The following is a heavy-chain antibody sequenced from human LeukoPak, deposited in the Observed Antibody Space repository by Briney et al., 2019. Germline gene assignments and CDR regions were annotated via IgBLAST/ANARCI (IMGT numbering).Heavy chain of an antibody. V-gene: IGHV3-48*01. Sequence: GGSLRLSCAASRFTFSSYSMNWVRQAPGKGLEWVSYISSSSNTIYYADSVKGRFTISRDNSKNTLYLQMNSLRAEDTAVYYCASGSGSYRTPYYYMDVWGTGTTVTVSS. CDR3: ASGSGSYRTPYYYMDV. CDR1: RFTFSSYS. CDR2: ISSSSNTI. D-gene: IGHD3-10*01. J-gene: IGHJ6*03.